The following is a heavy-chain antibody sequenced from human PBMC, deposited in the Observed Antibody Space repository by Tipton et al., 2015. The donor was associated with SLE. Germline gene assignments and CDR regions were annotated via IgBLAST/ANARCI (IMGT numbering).Heavy chain of an antibody. Sequence: QSGPEVKKPGASVKVSCKASGYTFTSYGISWVRQAPGQGLEWMGRIIPILGIANYAQKFQGRVTITADKSTSTAYMELNSLRAEDTAVYYCAKDYGDLRGDAFDIWGQGTMVTVSS. CDR3: AKDYGDLRGDAFDI. CDR2: IIPILGIA. J-gene: IGHJ3*02. V-gene: IGHV1-69*04. CDR1: GYTFTSYG. D-gene: IGHD4-17*01.